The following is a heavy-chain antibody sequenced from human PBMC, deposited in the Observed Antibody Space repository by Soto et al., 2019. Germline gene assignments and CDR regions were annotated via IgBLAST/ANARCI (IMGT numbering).Heavy chain of an antibody. CDR3: ARDAPDRYGYHYYYGMDV. CDR2: IYYSGST. D-gene: IGHD5-18*01. J-gene: IGHJ6*02. Sequence: QEQLQESGPGLVKPSQTLSLTCTVSGGSISSGGYYWSWIRPHPGKGLEWIGYIYYSGSTYYSPSLKSRVTISVDTSKNQFSLKLSSVTAADTAVYYCARDAPDRYGYHYYYGMDVWGQGTTVTVSS. CDR1: GGSISSGGYY. V-gene: IGHV4-31*03.